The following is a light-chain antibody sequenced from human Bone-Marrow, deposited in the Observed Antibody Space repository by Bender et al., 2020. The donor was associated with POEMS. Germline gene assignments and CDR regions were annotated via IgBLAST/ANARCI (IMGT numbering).Light chain of an antibody. Sequence: QSALTQPRSVSGSPGQSITISCTGTSRDIGGYNYVSWYQQHPGKAPKLMIYDVTDRPSGVSNRFSGSKSGNTASLTISGLQAEDEADYYCSSYTSITSLVVFGGGTKLAVL. CDR1: SRDIGGYNY. CDR3: SSYTSITSLVV. CDR2: DVT. V-gene: IGLV2-14*01. J-gene: IGLJ2*01.